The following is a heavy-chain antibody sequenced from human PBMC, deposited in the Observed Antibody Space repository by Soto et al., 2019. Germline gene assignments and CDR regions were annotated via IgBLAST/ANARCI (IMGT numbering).Heavy chain of an antibody. CDR3: XKXXSSYGPRGYSGSCYGLFSP. Sequence: EVQLLESGGGLGQPGGSLPLSCATSGFTCTSHVISWVRQAPGKGLVWVSAASARNTNTYYADSVRGRFTISRDNSKSALYXELASHRVTDTXVXXXXKXXSSYGPRGYSGSCYGLFSPWGLGTLVVVSS. V-gene: IGHV3-23*01. J-gene: IGHJ5*02. CDR2: ASARNTNT. CDR1: GFTCTSHV. D-gene: IGHD6-13*01.